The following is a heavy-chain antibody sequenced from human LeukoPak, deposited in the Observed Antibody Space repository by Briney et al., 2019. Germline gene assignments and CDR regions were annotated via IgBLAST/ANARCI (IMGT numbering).Heavy chain of an antibody. D-gene: IGHD2-2*01. CDR2: IYYSGST. V-gene: IGHV4-59*08. CDR1: GGSISSYY. CDR3: ARATPIVVAPAATHPSFDY. Sequence: SETLSLTCTVSGGSISSYYWSWIRQPPGKGLEWIGYIYYSGSTNYNPSLKSRVTISVDTSKNQFSLKLSSVTAADTAVYYCARATPIVVAPAATHPSFDYWGQGTLVTVSS. J-gene: IGHJ4*02.